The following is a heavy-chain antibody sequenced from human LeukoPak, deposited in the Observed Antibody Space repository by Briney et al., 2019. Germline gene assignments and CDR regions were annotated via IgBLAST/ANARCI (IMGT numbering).Heavy chain of an antibody. Sequence: GASVKVSCKVSGYTLTELSMHWVRQAPGKRLEWMGGFDPEDGETIYAQKFQGRVTMTEDTSTDTAYMELSSLRSEDTAVYYCATTAVYRRAFDIWGQGTMVTVSS. CDR3: ATTAVYRRAFDI. CDR2: FDPEDGET. CDR1: GYTLTELS. J-gene: IGHJ3*02. V-gene: IGHV1-24*01.